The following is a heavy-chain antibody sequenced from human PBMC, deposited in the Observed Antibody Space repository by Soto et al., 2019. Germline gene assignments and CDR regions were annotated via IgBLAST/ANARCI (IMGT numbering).Heavy chain of an antibody. J-gene: IGHJ4*02. V-gene: IGHV3-7*01. CDR3: ARDSSDGIDY. CDR2: IKQDGSEK. Sequence: GGSLRLSCAASGFTFCNYWVSWVRQAPGKGLEWVANIKQDGSEKYYVDSMKGRFTISRDNAKNSLYLQMNSLRVEDTAVYYCARDSSDGIDYWGQGSLVPVSS. CDR1: GFTFCNYW.